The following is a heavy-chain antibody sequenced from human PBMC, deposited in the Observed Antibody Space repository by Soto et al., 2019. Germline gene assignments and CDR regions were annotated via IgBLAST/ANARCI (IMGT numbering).Heavy chain of an antibody. J-gene: IGHJ4*02. CDR1: GGSISRYY. V-gene: IGHV4-59*08. D-gene: IGHD1-7*01. Sequence: PSETLSLTCTVSGGSISRYYWSWIRQPPGKGLEWIGYMYNTGSTVYNPSFKSRVTISVDTSKNQFSLNLSFVTAADTAVYYCATMGTPATGLYYFDYWGQGTLVTVSS. CDR3: ATMGTPATGLYYFDY. CDR2: MYNTGST.